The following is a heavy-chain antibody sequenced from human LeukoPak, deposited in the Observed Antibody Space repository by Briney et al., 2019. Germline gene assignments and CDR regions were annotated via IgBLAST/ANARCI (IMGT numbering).Heavy chain of an antibody. CDR1: GFTVSSNY. D-gene: IGHD3-3*01. V-gene: IGHV3-53*01. Sequence: GGSLRLSCAASGFTVSSNYMSWVRQAPGKGLEWVSVIYSGGSTYYADSVKGRFTISRDNSKNTLYLQMNSLRAEDTAVYHCARGALRFYYFDYWGQGTLVTVSS. CDR2: IYSGGST. J-gene: IGHJ4*02. CDR3: ARGALRFYYFDY.